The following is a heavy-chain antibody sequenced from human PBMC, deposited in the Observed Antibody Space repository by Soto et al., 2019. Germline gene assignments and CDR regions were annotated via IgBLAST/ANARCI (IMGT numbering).Heavy chain of an antibody. Sequence: QVQLVQAGAEVKKPGASVKVSCKASGYTFTSYGISWVRQAPGQGLEWMGWISAYNGNTNYAQKLQGRVTMTTDTATSTDNTELKLLSSDDTAVYYCARKGDYVSRFPFDYWGQGTLDTVSS. CDR1: GYTFTSYG. D-gene: IGHD3-16*01. CDR3: ARKGDYVSRFPFDY. V-gene: IGHV1-18*01. J-gene: IGHJ4*02. CDR2: ISAYNGNT.